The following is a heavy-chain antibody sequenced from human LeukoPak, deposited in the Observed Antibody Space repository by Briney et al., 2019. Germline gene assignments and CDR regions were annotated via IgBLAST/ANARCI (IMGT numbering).Heavy chain of an antibody. CDR2: INHSGST. J-gene: IGHJ4*02. CDR1: GGSISSYY. V-gene: IGHV4-34*01. CDR3: ARGPHFDY. Sequence: SETLSLTCTVSGGSISSYYWSWIRQPPGKGLEWIGEINHSGSTNYNPSLKSRVTISVDTSKNQFSLKLSSVTAADTAVYYCARGPHFDYWGQGTLVTVSS.